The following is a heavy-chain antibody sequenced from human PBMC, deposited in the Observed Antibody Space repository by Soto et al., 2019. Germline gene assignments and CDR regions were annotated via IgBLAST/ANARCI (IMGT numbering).Heavy chain of an antibody. J-gene: IGHJ5*02. D-gene: IGHD3-10*01. CDR3: ASPTLQYGLRGNWFDP. CDR1: GGSFSGYY. V-gene: IGHV4-34*01. Sequence: SETLSLTCAVYGGSFSGYYWSWIRQPPGKGLEWIGEINHSGSTNYNPSLKSRVTISVDTSKNQFSLKLSSVTAADTAMYYCASPTLQYGLRGNWFDPWGQGTLVTVSS. CDR2: INHSGST.